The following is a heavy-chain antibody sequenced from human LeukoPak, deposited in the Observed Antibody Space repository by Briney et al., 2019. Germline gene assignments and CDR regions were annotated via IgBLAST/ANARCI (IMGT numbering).Heavy chain of an antibody. V-gene: IGHV3-48*01. J-gene: IGHJ4*02. CDR1: GFTFSSFS. Sequence: GGSLRLSCAASGFTFSSFSMNWVRQAPGKGLEWVSYISNTSSTIYYADSVKGRFTISRDNAKNSLYLQMNSLRAEDTAVYYCARAHPGYYSDFQFDDWGQGTLVTVYS. CDR2: ISNTSSTI. CDR3: ARAHPGYYSDFQFDD. D-gene: IGHD4-11*01.